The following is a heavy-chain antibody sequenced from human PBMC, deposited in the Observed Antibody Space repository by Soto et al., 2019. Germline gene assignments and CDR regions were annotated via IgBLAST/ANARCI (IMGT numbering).Heavy chain of an antibody. Sequence: QVQVVQSGAEVKKPGASVKVSCEASGYTFTSYAIHWVRQAPGQRLEWMGWINVGNGNTKYSQKFQGRVTITRDTSASTAYMELSSLRFEDTAVYYCAREEDCSGGTCYYSRAYYYYGMDVCGQGTTVTVSS. CDR2: INVGNGNT. J-gene: IGHJ6*02. CDR1: GYTFTSYA. V-gene: IGHV1-3*01. D-gene: IGHD2-15*01. CDR3: AREEDCSGGTCYYSRAYYYYGMDV.